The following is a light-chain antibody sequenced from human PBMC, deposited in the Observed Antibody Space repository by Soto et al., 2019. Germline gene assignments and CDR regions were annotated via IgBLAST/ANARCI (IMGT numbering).Light chain of an antibody. CDR2: KTS. CDR1: QSISSW. CDR3: QQYNSSPYT. Sequence: DIQMTQSPSTLSASVGDRVTITCRASQSISSWLAWYPQKPGKAPKLLIYKTSSFESGVPSRFSGSGSGTEFTRTISSLQPDDFATYYCQQYNSSPYTFGPGTKLEIK. J-gene: IGKJ2*01. V-gene: IGKV1-5*03.